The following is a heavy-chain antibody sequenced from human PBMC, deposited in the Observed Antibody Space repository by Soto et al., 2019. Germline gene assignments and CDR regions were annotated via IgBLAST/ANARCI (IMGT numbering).Heavy chain of an antibody. V-gene: IGHV3-23*01. CDR3: AKDVKGDFWSGYFDY. Sequence: EVPLLESGGDLVQPGGSLRLSCAASGFTFNNYALSWVRQAPGKGLEWVSAISGSGGSTYSADSVKGRFTISRDNSKNTLYLQMNSLRAEDTAVYFCAKDVKGDFWSGYFDYWGQGTLVTVSS. D-gene: IGHD3-3*01. CDR1: GFTFNNYA. CDR2: ISGSGGST. J-gene: IGHJ4*02.